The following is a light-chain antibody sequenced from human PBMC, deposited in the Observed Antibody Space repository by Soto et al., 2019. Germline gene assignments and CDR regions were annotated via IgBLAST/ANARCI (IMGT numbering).Light chain of an antibody. J-gene: IGLJ1*01. Sequence: QSALTQPASVTGSLGQSITISCTGTRSDVGSFHLVSWYQQHPGKAPKLMIYEASKRPSGVSDRFSGSKSGTTASLTISGLQAEDEADYYCCSYAGSSTYVFGTGTKVTVL. V-gene: IGLV2-23*01. CDR2: EAS. CDR3: CSYAGSSTYV. CDR1: RSDVGSFHL.